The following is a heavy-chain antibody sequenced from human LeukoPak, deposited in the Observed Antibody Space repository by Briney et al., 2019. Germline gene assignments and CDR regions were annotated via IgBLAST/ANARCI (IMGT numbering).Heavy chain of an antibody. J-gene: IGHJ4*02. V-gene: IGHV3-15*01. Sequence: PGGSLRLSCAASGFTFSNSWMLWVRQDPGRGLESVVRIKRDIDGWTTDYAAPVKGRFTITRDDSENTLYLQMNSLKTEDTAVYYCTTALPRSTSCSHDYWGQGTPVTVSS. D-gene: IGHD2/OR15-2a*01. CDR1: GFTFSNSW. CDR3: TTALPRSTSCSHDY. CDR2: IKRDIDGWTT.